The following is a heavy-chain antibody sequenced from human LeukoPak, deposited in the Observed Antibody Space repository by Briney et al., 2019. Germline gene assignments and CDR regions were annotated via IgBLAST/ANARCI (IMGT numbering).Heavy chain of an antibody. CDR2: IIPIFGTA. CDR3: ARDPDNWFDP. Sequence: GASVKVSCKASGGTFSSYAISWVRQAPGQGLEWMGGIIPIFGTANYAQKFQGGVTITADESTSTAYMELSSLRSEDTAVYYCARDPDNWFDPWGQGTLVTVSS. V-gene: IGHV1-69*01. CDR1: GGTFSSYA. J-gene: IGHJ5*02.